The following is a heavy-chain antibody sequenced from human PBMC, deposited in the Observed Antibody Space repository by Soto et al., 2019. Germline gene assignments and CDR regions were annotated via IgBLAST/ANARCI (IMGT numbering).Heavy chain of an antibody. Sequence: QVQLQQWGAGLLKPSETLSLTCGVNADSFSNYYWIWIRQPPGKGLEWIGEIDHSGNTNYSPTLKSRVTMSVNTSNNQFCLRLTSVTAADTAVYYCVGGRGRLVGFDYWGQGTLVTVSS. J-gene: IGHJ4*02. CDR1: ADSFSNYY. D-gene: IGHD1-26*01. CDR3: VGGRGRLVGFDY. V-gene: IGHV4-34*01. CDR2: IDHSGNT.